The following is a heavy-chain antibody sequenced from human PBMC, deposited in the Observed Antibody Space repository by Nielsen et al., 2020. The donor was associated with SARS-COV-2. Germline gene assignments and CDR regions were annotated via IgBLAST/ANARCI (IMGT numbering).Heavy chain of an antibody. V-gene: IGHV5-51*01. CDR1: EYTFANYW. CDR3: ARLGYSSSWYGFDYFDY. J-gene: IGHJ4*02. D-gene: IGHD6-13*01. Sequence: GGSLRLSWKGSEYTFANYWISWVRQMPGKGLEWMGIIYPGDSDTRYSPSFQGQVTISADKSISTAYLQWSSLKASDTAMYYCARLGYSSSWYGFDYFDYWGQGTLVTVSS. CDR2: IYPGDSDT.